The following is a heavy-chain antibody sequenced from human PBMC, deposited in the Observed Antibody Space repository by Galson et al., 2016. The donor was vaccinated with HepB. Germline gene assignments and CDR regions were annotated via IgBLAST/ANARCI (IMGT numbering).Heavy chain of an antibody. D-gene: IGHD3-9*01. CDR2: ISTYNGNT. V-gene: IGHV1-18*04. J-gene: IGHJ4*02. Sequence: SVKVSCKASGYTFTTYGIRWVRQAPGQGLEWMGWISTYNGNTNYTQKFQDRVTMTTDTSTSTAYMELRSLRFDDTAVYYCARLRYFNESNIDYWGQGTLVTVSS. CDR3: ARLRYFNESNIDY. CDR1: GYTFTTYG.